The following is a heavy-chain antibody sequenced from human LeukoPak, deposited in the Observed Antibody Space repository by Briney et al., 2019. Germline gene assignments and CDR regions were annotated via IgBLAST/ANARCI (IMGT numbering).Heavy chain of an antibody. CDR3: ARGPSGGWYRNNWFDP. CDR1: GGSFSGYY. Sequence: SETLSLTCAVYGGSFSGYYWSWIRQPPGKGLDWIGEINHRGSTNYNPSLKSRITISVDTSKNQFSLKLSSVTAADTAVYYCARGPSGGWYRNNWFDPWGQGTLVTVSS. CDR2: INHRGST. V-gene: IGHV4-34*01. J-gene: IGHJ5*02. D-gene: IGHD6-19*01.